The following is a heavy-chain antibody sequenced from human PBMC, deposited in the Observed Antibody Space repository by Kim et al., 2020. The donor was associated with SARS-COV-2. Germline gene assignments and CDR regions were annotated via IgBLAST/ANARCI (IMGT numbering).Heavy chain of an antibody. Sequence: ASVKVSCKASGYTFSSYDINWVRQATGQGLAWMGWMNPNSGNTGYAQKFQGRVTMTRNTSTNTAYMDLSSLRSEDTAVYYCARGHAWNGGPYYFDYWGQG. CDR2: MNPNSGNT. D-gene: IGHD1-1*01. CDR3: ARGHAWNGGPYYFDY. CDR1: GYTFSSYD. J-gene: IGHJ4*02. V-gene: IGHV1-8*01.